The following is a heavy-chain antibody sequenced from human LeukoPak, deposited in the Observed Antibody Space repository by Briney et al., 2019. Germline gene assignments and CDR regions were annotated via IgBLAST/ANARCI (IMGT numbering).Heavy chain of an antibody. CDR3: AKARRDTAMAA. CDR1: GGSISSYY. CDR2: IYYSGST. D-gene: IGHD5-18*01. Sequence: SETLSLTCTVSGGSISSYYWSWLRQPPGKGLEWIGYIYYSGSTNYNPSLKSRVTISVDTSKNQFSLKLSSVTAADTAVYYCAKARRDTAMAAWGQGTLVTVSS. V-gene: IGHV4-59*01. J-gene: IGHJ4*02.